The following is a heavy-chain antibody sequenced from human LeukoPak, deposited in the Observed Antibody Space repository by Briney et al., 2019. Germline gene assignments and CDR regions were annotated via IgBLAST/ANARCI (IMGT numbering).Heavy chain of an antibody. V-gene: IGHV3-23*01. D-gene: IGHD3-3*01. Sequence: PGGSLRLSCAASGSTFSSYAMSWVRQAPGKGLEWVSAISGSGGSTYYADSVKGRFTISRDNSKNTLYLQMNSLRAEDTAVYYCAKDLFGRVVTPYYFDYWGRGTLVTVSS. CDR3: AKDLFGRVVTPYYFDY. CDR2: ISGSGGST. CDR1: GSTFSSYA. J-gene: IGHJ4*02.